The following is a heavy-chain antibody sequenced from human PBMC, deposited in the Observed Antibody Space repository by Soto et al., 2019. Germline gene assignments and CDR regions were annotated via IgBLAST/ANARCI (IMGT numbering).Heavy chain of an antibody. CDR2: MNPNSGNT. Sequence: GASVKVSCKASGYTFTSYDINWVRRATGQGLEWMGWMNPNSGNTGYAQKFQGRVTMTRNTSISTAYMELSSLRSEDTAVYYCATDRMYGSGSYYNWGPHVPHYGMDVWGQGTTVTVSS. D-gene: IGHD3-10*01. CDR1: GYTFTSYD. CDR3: ATDRMYGSGSYYNWGPHVPHYGMDV. J-gene: IGHJ6*02. V-gene: IGHV1-8*01.